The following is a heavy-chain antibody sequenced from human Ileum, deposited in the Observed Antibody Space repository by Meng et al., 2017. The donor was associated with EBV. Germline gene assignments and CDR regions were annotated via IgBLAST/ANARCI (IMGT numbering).Heavy chain of an antibody. J-gene: IGHJ5*02. V-gene: IGHV3-33*01. Sequence: VELGESGGGVVQPGRSLRLSCTGSGFTFSSHGMHWVRQAPGRGLEWVGLIWYDGSDEFYSDSVKGRFTISRDNSKNTVYLQMESLRVEDTAVYYCARQVPHDLWGQGTLVTVSS. CDR1: GFTFSSHG. D-gene: IGHD4/OR15-4a*01. CDR3: ARQVPHDL. CDR2: IWYDGSDE.